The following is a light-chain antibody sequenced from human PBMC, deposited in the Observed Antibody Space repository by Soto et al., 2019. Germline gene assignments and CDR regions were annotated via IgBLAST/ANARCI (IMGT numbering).Light chain of an antibody. CDR2: EVI. CDR3: GSFVGGTTLI. J-gene: IGLJ2*01. CDR1: GSDVGAYNY. V-gene: IGLV2-8*01. Sequence: QSVLTQSPSASGIRGQSVTISCSGTGSDVGAYNYLSWYQHHPGKAPKLIIYEVIKRPSGVPDRFSGSKSGTTASLTVSGLQTEDEAVYYCGSFVGGTTLIFGGGTKAHRP.